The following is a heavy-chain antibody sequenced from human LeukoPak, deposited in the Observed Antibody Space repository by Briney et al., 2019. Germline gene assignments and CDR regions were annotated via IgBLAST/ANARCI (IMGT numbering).Heavy chain of an antibody. CDR2: VSGTGGST. J-gene: IGHJ6*02. D-gene: IGHD6-19*01. CDR3: AREYSSGWYAYYYYGMDV. V-gene: IGHV3-23*01. Sequence: GGSLRLSCTASGFTFSSYAMSWVRQGPGKGPEWVSAVSGTGGSTYYADSVKGRFTISRDNAKNTLYLQMNSLRAEDTAMYYCAREYSSGWYAYYYYGMDVWGQGTTVTVSS. CDR1: GFTFSSYA.